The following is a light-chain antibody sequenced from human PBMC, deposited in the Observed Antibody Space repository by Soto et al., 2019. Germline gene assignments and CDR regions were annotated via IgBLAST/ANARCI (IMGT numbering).Light chain of an antibody. V-gene: IGKV3D-20*02. Sequence: EIVLTPSPGTLSLSPGERANLSCRASQSVDSKDLAWYQQKPGQAPRILIFAASNRATGIPDRFSGSGSGTDFTLTISRLEPGDFVVYYCQQRSNWITFGQGTRLEI. J-gene: IGKJ5*01. CDR1: QSVDSKD. CDR3: QQRSNWIT. CDR2: AAS.